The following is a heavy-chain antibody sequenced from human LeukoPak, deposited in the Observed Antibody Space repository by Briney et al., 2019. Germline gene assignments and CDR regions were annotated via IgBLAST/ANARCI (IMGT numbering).Heavy chain of an antibody. J-gene: IGHJ4*02. CDR1: GGSISSYY. Sequence: PSETLSLTCTVSGGSISSYYWSWIRQPAVKGLEWIGRIYSTGSTNYNPSLKSRVTMSVDTSKNQFSLRLRSVTAADTAVYYCARQIASAGTAGFDFWGQGALVTVSS. CDR3: ARQIASAGTAGFDF. V-gene: IGHV4-4*07. D-gene: IGHD6-13*01. CDR2: IYSTGST.